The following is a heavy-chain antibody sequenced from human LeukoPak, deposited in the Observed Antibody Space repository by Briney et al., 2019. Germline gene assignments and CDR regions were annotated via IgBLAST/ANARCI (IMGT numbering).Heavy chain of an antibody. CDR1: GGSFSGYY. V-gene: IGHV4-34*01. Sequence: TSETLSLTCAVYGGSFSGYYWSWIRQPPGKGLEWIGEINRSGSTNYNPSLKSRVTISVDTSKNQFSLKLSSVTAADTAVYYCARGSDEVGRKNFDYWGQGTLVTVSS. CDR3: ARGSDEVGRKNFDY. D-gene: IGHD1-26*01. CDR2: INRSGST. J-gene: IGHJ4*02.